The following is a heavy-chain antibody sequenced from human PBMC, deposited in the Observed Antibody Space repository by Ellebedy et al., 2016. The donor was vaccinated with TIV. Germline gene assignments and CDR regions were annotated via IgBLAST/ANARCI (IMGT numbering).Heavy chain of an antibody. J-gene: IGHJ5*02. CDR2: IYAGGSA. D-gene: IGHD3-9*01. CDR1: GDSITSGNYY. V-gene: IGHV4-61*02. CDR3: AKDQTEGYDILWFDP. Sequence: SETLSLTXTVSGDSITSGNYYWSWIRQPAGKGLEWIGRIYAGGSANYNPSLKSRVTMSSDTSKNQFSLRLNSVTAADTAVYYCAKDQTEGYDILWFDPWGQGTLVTVSS.